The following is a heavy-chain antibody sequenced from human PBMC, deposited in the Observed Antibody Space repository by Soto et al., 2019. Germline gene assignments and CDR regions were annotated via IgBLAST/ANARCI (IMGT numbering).Heavy chain of an antibody. CDR2: IYYSGST. CDR3: ERLNGYCVSTSCHGYYGMDV. D-gene: IGHD2-2*03. CDR1: GSSMTTYY. J-gene: IGHJ6*02. Sequence: SETLSLTCSVSGSSMTTYYWHWIRQAPGKGLEWIGYIYYSGSTNFNPSLKSRVTISVDTSKNQFSLRLSSVTAADTAAYYCERLNGYCVSTSCHGYYGMDVWGQGTTVTVSS. V-gene: IGHV4-59*08.